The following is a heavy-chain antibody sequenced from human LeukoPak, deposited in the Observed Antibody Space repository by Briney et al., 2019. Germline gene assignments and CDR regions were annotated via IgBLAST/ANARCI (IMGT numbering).Heavy chain of an antibody. CDR2: ISSSSSTI. V-gene: IGHV3-48*01. Sequence: GGSLRLSCAASGFTFSSYSMNWVRQAPGKGLEWVSYISSSSSTIYYADSVKGRFTISRDNSKNTLYLQMNSLRAEDTAVYYCASNFWSGSLYYYYMDVWGKGTTVTVSS. CDR3: ASNFWSGSLYYYYMDV. D-gene: IGHD3-3*01. CDR1: GFTFSSYS. J-gene: IGHJ6*03.